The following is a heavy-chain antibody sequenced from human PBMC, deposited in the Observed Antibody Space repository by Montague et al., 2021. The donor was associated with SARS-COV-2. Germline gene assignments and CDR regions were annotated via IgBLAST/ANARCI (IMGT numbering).Heavy chain of an antibody. J-gene: IGHJ3*02. V-gene: IGHV6-1*01. CDR1: GDSVSSNSVA. D-gene: IGHD2-15*01. CDR2: TYYRSKWYN. CDR3: ARARPSVVVVAATAFDI. Sequence: CAISGDSVSSNSVACNWIRQAPSRGLEWLGRTYYRSKWYNDYAVSVKSRITINPDTSKNQFTLKLSSVTAADTAVYYCARARPSVVVVAATAFDIWGQGTMVTVSS.